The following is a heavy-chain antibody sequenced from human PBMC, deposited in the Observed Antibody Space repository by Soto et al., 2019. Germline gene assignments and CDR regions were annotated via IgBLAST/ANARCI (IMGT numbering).Heavy chain of an antibody. CDR1: GGSISSYY. D-gene: IGHD3-3*01. V-gene: IGHV4-59*01. J-gene: IGHJ5*02. Sequence: PSETLSLTCTVSGGSISSYYWSWIRQPPGKGLEWIGYIYYSGSTNYNPSLKSRVTISVDTSKNQFSLKLSSVTAADTAVYYCARGPYYDFWSGYRGEGWFDPWGQGTLVTVS. CDR2: IYYSGST. CDR3: ARGPYYDFWSGYRGEGWFDP.